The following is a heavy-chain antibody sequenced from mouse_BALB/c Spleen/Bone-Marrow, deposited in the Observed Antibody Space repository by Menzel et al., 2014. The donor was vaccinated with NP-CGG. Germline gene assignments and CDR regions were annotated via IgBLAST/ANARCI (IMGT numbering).Heavy chain of an antibody. CDR2: ISYDGSN. J-gene: IGHJ4*01. D-gene: IGHD2-1*01. CDR3: ARYGNYNAMDY. CDR1: GYSITSGYY. V-gene: IGHV3-6*02. Sequence: EVQLQQSGPGLVKPSQSLSLPCSVTGYSITSGYYWNWIRQFPGNKLEWMGYISYDGSNNYNPSLKNRISITRDTSKNQFFLKLNSVTTEDTATYYCARYGNYNAMDYWGQGTSVTVSS.